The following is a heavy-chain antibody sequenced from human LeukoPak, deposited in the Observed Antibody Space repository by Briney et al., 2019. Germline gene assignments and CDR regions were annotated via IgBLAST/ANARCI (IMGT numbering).Heavy chain of an antibody. CDR1: GFTFSSYS. CDR2: ISSSSSYI. Sequence: GGSLRLSCAASGFTFSSYSMNWVRQAPGKGLEWVSSISSSSSYIYYADSVKGRFTISRDNAKNSLYLQMNSLRAEDTAVYYCARGGWLQFGFSPFDYWGQGTLVTVSS. CDR3: ARGGWLQFGFSPFDY. D-gene: IGHD5-24*01. J-gene: IGHJ4*02. V-gene: IGHV3-21*01.